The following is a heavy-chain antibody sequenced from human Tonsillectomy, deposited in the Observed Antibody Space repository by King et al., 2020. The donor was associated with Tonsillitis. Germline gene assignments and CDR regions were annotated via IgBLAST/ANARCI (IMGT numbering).Heavy chain of an antibody. CDR2: IYSGGNT. Sequence: VQLVESGGGLVQPGRSLRLSCAASGFTVSSNYMSWVRQAPGKGLECVSVIYSGGNTYYADSVKGRFTISRHNSKNTLFLQMNSLRAEETAVYYCSRLWVTHDWNYVDYYYGMDVWGQGTTVTVSS. D-gene: IGHD1-7*01. CDR1: GFTVSSNY. J-gene: IGHJ6*02. V-gene: IGHV3-53*04. CDR3: SRLWVTHDWNYVDYYYGMDV.